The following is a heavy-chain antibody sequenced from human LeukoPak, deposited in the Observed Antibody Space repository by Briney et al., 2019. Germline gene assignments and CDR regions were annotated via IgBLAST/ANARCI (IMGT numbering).Heavy chain of an antibody. V-gene: IGHV3-11*04. CDR1: GFTFSDYN. J-gene: IGHJ3*02. Sequence: GGSLRLSCAASGFTFSDYNMRWIRQAPGKGLEWVSSISRSGSTKYYADSLKGRFTISRDNAKNSLYLQMNSLRVEDTAVYYCARGGPPYALDIWGQGTMVTVSS. CDR3: ARGGPPYALDI. CDR2: ISRSGSTK. D-gene: IGHD1-14*01.